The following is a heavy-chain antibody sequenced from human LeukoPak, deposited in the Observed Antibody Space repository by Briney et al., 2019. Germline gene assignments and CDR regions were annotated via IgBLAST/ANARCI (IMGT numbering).Heavy chain of an antibody. D-gene: IGHD3-3*01. CDR1: GFTFSSNW. CDR3: ARGSPWSAHSPYYYYYMDV. V-gene: IGHV3-7*01. J-gene: IGHJ6*03. Sequence: GGSLRLSCAASGFTFSSNWMSWVRQAPGKGLEWVANIKQDGSEKYYVDSVKGRFTISRDNAKNSLYLQMNSLRAEDTAVYYCARGSPWSAHSPYYYYYMDVWGKGTTVTVSS. CDR2: IKQDGSEK.